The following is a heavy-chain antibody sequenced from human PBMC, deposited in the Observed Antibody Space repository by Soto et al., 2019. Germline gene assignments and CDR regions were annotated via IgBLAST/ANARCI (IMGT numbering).Heavy chain of an antibody. J-gene: IGHJ5*02. V-gene: IGHV3-23*01. CDR3: AKCSVGTVRSSGWCNWFDP. D-gene: IGHD6-19*01. CDR1: GFTFSSSA. Sequence: EVRLLESGGGLAPPGGSLRRSCAASGFTFSSSAMNWVRQAPGKGLEWVSSIRVGGGDTFYADSVRGRFTVSRDISRNTLYLQMHSLRAEDTAIYYCAKCSVGTVRSSGWCNWFDPWGQGTLVTVSS. CDR2: IRVGGGDT.